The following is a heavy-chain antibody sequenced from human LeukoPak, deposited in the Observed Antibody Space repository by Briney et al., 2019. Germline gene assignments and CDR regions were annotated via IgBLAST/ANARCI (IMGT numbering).Heavy chain of an antibody. Sequence: PGGSLRLSCAASGFTFSSYSMNWVRQAPGKELEWVSYISSSSSTIYYADSVKGRFTISRDNAKNSLYLQMNSLRAEDTAVYYCARVRSDYYDSSGYYRIGTGYWGQGTLVTVSS. J-gene: IGHJ4*02. CDR1: GFTFSSYS. D-gene: IGHD3-22*01. CDR2: ISSSSSTI. CDR3: ARVRSDYYDSSGYYRIGTGY. V-gene: IGHV3-48*01.